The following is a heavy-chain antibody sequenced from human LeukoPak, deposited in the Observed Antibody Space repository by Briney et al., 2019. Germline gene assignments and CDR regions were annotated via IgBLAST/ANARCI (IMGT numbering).Heavy chain of an antibody. D-gene: IGHD6-19*01. CDR2: ISTSDAT. V-gene: IGHV3-48*03. CDR3: ARHNGWYDY. Sequence: PGGSLRLSCAASGFTFSSYEMNWVRQAPGKGLEWISYISTSDATMYADSVKGRFTISRDNAKNSLYLQMNNLRAEDTAVYYCARHNGWYDYWGQGTLVTVSS. J-gene: IGHJ4*02. CDR1: GFTFSSYE.